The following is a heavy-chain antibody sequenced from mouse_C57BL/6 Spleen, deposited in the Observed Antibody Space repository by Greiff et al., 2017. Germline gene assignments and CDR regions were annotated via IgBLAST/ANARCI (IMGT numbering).Heavy chain of an antibody. J-gene: IGHJ2*01. CDR1: GYTFTSYG. Sequence: QVQLQPSGAELARPGASVKLSCKASGYTFTSYGISWVKQRTGQGLEWIGEIYPRSGNTYYNEKFKGKATLTADKSSSTAYMELRSLTSEDSAVYFCARLWSYYCDYWGQGTTLTVSS. CDR3: ARLWSYYCDY. V-gene: IGHV1-81*01. D-gene: IGHD1-1*02. CDR2: IYPRSGNT.